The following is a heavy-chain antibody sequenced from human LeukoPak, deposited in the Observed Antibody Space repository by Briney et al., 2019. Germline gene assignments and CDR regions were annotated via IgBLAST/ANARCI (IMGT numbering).Heavy chain of an antibody. D-gene: IGHD3-9*01. CDR3: ARVADYYDILTGYSLYYFDY. V-gene: IGHV4-59*01. CDR2: IYYSGST. Sequence: PSETLSLTCAVYGGSFSGYYWSWIRQPPGKGLEWIGYIYYSGSTNYNPSLKSRVTISVDTSKNQFSLKLSSVTAADTAVYYCARVADYYDILTGYSLYYFDYWGQGTLVTVSS. CDR1: GGSFSGYY. J-gene: IGHJ4*02.